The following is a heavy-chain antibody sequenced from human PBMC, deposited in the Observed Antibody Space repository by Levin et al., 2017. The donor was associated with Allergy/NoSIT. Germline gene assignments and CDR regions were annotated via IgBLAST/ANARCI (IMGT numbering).Heavy chain of an antibody. CDR1: GGSISNYY. Sequence: SETLSLTCTVSGGSISNYYWSWIRQPPGKGLEWIGYIYYSGSTNYNPSLKSRVTISVDTSKNQFSLKLSSVTAADTAVYYCARHMYCGDNCYSTFDYWGQGTLVTVSS. D-gene: IGHD2-21*02. CDR3: ARHMYCGDNCYSTFDY. J-gene: IGHJ4*02. CDR2: IYYSGST. V-gene: IGHV4-59*08.